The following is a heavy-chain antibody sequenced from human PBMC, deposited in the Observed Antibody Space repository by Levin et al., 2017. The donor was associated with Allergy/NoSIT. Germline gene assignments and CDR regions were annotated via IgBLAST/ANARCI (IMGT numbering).Heavy chain of an antibody. D-gene: IGHD6-19*01. CDR3: AKDSSDSSGWSQGGFFQH. V-gene: IGHV3-43*01. Sequence: PGGSLRLSCAASGFTFDDYTMHWVRQAPGKGLEWVSLISWDGGSTYYADSVKGRFTISRDNSKNSLYLQMNSLRTEDTALYYCAKDSSDSSGWSQGGFFQHWGQGTLVTVSS. CDR2: ISWDGGST. CDR1: GFTFDDYT. J-gene: IGHJ1*01.